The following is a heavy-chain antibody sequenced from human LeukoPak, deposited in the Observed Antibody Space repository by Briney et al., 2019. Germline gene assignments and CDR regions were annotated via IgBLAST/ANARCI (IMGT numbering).Heavy chain of an antibody. CDR2: INHSGST. V-gene: IGHV4-38-2*02. CDR3: ARAVDRTFDY. CDR1: GYSIISGYS. D-gene: IGHD3-22*01. Sequence: SETLSLTCTVSGYSIISGYSWEWIRQPPGKGLEWIGEINHSGSTNYNPSLKSRVTISVDTSKNQFSLKLSSVTAADTAVYYCARAVDRTFDYWGQGTLVTVSS. J-gene: IGHJ4*02.